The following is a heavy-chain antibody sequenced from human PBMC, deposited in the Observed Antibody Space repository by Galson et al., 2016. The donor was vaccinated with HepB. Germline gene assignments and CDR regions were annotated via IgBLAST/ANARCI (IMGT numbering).Heavy chain of an antibody. D-gene: IGHD2-15*01. CDR3: ARGAYSSFDI. CDR1: GDSVSNNHVA. Sequence: SAISGDSVSNNHVAWNWIRQSPSRGLEWLGRTYRGSNQYAASMRGRIAINSDTSTNQFSLPLSSVTPEDTGLYYCARGAYSSFDIWGQGTMVTVSS. J-gene: IGHJ3*02. CDR2: TYRGSN. V-gene: IGHV6-1*01.